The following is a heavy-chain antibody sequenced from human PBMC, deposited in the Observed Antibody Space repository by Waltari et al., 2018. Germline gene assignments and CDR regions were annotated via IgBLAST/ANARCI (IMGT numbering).Heavy chain of an antibody. J-gene: IGHJ4*02. Sequence: EVQLVESGGGLVKPGGSLRPPGQASGFTSSSYSMNWVRQAPGKGLEWVSSISSSSSYIYYADSVKGRFTISRDNAKNSLYLQMNSLRAEDTAVYYCARGEEGYGEAYYWGQGTLVTVSS. D-gene: IGHD3-10*01. CDR1: GFTSSSYS. CDR3: ARGEEGYGEAYY. CDR2: ISSSSSYI. V-gene: IGHV3-21*01.